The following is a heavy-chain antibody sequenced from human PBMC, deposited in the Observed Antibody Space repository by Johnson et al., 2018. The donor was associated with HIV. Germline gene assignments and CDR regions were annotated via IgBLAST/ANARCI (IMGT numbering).Heavy chain of an antibody. CDR2: ISWNSDTV. CDR1: GFMFDDYA. J-gene: IGHJ3*02. Sequence: VESGGGLAQPGRSLRLSCAASGFMFDDYAMHWVRQAPGKGLEWVSGISWNSDTVVYADSVKGRFTISRDNAKNSLYLQMNSLRTEDTALYYCAKGRSIEWEVRSAFDIWGQGTRVTVSS. V-gene: IGHV3-9*01. CDR3: AKGRSIEWEVRSAFDI. D-gene: IGHD1-26*01.